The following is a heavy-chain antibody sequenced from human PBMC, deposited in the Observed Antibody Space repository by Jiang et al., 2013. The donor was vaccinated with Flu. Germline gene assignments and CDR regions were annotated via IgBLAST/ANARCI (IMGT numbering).Heavy chain of an antibody. D-gene: IGHD6-13*01. CDR2: IIPIFGTA. V-gene: IGHV1-69*06. Sequence: SGAEVKKPGSSVKVSCQASGGTFSSYVISWVRQAPGQGLEWMGGIIPIFGTANYAQKFQGRVTITADKSTSTAYMELSSLRSEDTAVYYCAREGSQQQLLLGYGMDVWGQGTTVT. J-gene: IGHJ6*02. CDR3: AREGSQQQLLLGYGMDV. CDR1: GGTFSSYV.